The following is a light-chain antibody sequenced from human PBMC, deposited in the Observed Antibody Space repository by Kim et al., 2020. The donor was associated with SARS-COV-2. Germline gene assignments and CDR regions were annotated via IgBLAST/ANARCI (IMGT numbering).Light chain of an antibody. CDR1: QSVTSNY. CDR3: QQYGTSPET. V-gene: IGKV3-20*01. CDR2: GAS. J-gene: IGKJ4*01. Sequence: LYPGERATLSCRASQSVTSNYLAWYQRKPGQAPRLLIYGASSRATGIPDRFSGSGSGTDFTLSINRLEPEDVAVYDCQQYGTSPETFGGGTKLEI.